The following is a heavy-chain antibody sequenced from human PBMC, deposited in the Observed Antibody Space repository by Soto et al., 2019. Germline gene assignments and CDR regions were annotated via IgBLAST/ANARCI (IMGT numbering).Heavy chain of an antibody. CDR2: VCSDGSI. CDR3: ARSRQSGHQSPFDY. J-gene: IGHJ4*02. V-gene: IGHV3-66*01. Sequence: EVQLVESGGGLVQPGGSLRLSCAASGFTVSSNYMSWVRQAPGKGLEWVSVVCSDGSIYYADSVKGSFTISRDNSKNTVYLQMNSLRAEDTAVYYCARSRQSGHQSPFDYWGQGTLVTVSS. CDR1: GFTVSSNY. D-gene: IGHD5-12*01.